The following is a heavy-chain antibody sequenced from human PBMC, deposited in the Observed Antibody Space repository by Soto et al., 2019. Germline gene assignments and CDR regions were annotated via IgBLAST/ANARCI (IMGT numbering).Heavy chain of an antibody. CDR1: GYSLSRYL. V-gene: IGHV5-51*01. D-gene: IGHD2-2*01. Sequence: GGSLEISCKGFGYSLSRYLIGWGRPIAGEGLGWVGIIYPGDSDTRYSPSFQGQVTISADKSISTAYLQWSSLRAEDTAVYYCARDLIRGSTSREGYYYYGMDVWGQGTTVTV. CDR2: IYPGDSDT. CDR3: ARDLIRGSTSREGYYYYGMDV. J-gene: IGHJ6*02.